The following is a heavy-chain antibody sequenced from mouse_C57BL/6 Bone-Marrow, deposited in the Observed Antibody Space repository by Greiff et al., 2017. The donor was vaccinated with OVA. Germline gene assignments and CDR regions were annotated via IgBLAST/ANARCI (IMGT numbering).Heavy chain of an antibody. Sequence: VQLQESGPGLVAPSQSLSITCTVSGFSLTSYGVSWVRQPPGKGLEWLGVIWGDGSTTYHSALKSKLSVRKDNSKSQVFLNRISLHADDAATYDCAKPPYGSSRFYWYFDVWGTGTTVTVAS. CDR2: IWGDGST. J-gene: IGHJ1*03. CDR1: GFSLTSYG. V-gene: IGHV2-3*01. D-gene: IGHD1-1*01. CDR3: AKPPYGSSRFYWYFDV.